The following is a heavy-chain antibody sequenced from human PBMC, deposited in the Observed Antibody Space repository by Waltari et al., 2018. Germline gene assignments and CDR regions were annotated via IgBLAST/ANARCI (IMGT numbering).Heavy chain of an antibody. V-gene: IGHV3-30*18. CDR1: GFTFSSYG. CDR2: ISYDGSNK. Sequence: QVQLVESGGGVVQPGRSLRLSCAASGFTFSSYGMHWVRQAPGKGLEWVAVISYDGSNKYYADSVKGRFTISRDNSKNTLYLQMNSLRAEDTAVYYCAKGEMATITGDYFDYWGQGTLVTVSS. D-gene: IGHD5-12*01. CDR3: AKGEMATITGDYFDY. J-gene: IGHJ4*02.